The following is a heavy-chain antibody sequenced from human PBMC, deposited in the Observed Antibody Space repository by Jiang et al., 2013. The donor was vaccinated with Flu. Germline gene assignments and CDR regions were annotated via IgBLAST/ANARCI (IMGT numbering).Heavy chain of an antibody. Sequence: GSGLVKPSETLSLTCTVSGYSISSGYYWGWIRQPPGKGLEWIGSIYHSGSTYYNPSLKSRVTISVDTSKNQFSLKLSSVTAADTAVYYCARDLGGIAPYWGQGTLVTVSS. D-gene: IGHD2-15*01. CDR3: ARDLGGIAPY. J-gene: IGHJ4*02. CDR1: GYSISSGYY. V-gene: IGHV4-38-2*02. CDR2: IYHSGST.